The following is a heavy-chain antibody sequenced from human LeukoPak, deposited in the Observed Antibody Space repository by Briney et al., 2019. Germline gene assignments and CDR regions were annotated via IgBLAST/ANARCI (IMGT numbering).Heavy chain of an antibody. Sequence: PGGSLRLSCAASGFTFSSYWMSWVRQAPGKGLEWVANIKQDGSEKYYVDSVKGRFTISRDNAKNSLYLQMDSLRAEDTAVYYCARDDCSGGSCYYYYYMDVWGKGTTVTISS. CDR3: ARDDCSGGSCYYYYYMDV. D-gene: IGHD2-15*01. CDR1: GFTFSSYW. V-gene: IGHV3-7*01. J-gene: IGHJ6*03. CDR2: IKQDGSEK.